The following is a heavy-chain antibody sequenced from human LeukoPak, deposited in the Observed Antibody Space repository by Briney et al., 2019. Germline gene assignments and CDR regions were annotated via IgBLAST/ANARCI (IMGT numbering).Heavy chain of an antibody. CDR2: IVVGSGNT. CDR1: GFTFTSSA. D-gene: IGHD2-21*02. CDR3: AAVVLYCGGDCSFDY. J-gene: IGHJ4*02. V-gene: IGHV1-58*01. Sequence: SVKVSCKASGFTFTSSAVQWVRQARGQRLEWIGWIVVGSGNTNYAQKFQERVTITRDMSTSTAYMELSSLRSEDTAVYYCAAVVLYCGGDCSFDYWGQGTLVTVSS.